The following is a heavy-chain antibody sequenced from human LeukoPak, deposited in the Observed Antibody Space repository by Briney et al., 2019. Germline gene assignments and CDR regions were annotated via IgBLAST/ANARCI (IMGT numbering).Heavy chain of an antibody. Sequence: PSETLSLTCAVSGGSISSSNWWSWVRQPPGKGLEWIGEIYHSGSTNYNPSLKSRVTFSVDNSKSQFSLKLSSVTAADTAVYYCASGRVNTYFDYWGRGTLVTVSS. CDR3: ASGRVNTYFDY. D-gene: IGHD3-16*01. CDR2: IYHSGST. CDR1: GGSISSSNW. V-gene: IGHV4-4*02. J-gene: IGHJ4*02.